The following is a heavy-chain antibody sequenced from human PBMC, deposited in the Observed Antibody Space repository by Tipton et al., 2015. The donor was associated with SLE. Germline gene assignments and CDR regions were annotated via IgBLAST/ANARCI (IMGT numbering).Heavy chain of an antibody. J-gene: IGHJ6*02. CDR2: ISGSGSTI. D-gene: IGHD3/OR15-3a*01. CDR3: ARDLGAGGFFDYPYGMDV. V-gene: IGHV3-48*03. CDR1: GFTFSSYE. Sequence: SLRLSCAASGFTFSSYEMNWVRQAPGKGLEWVSYISGSGSTIYYADSVKGRFTISRDNAKNSLYLQMNSLRAEDTAVYYCARDLGAGGFFDYPYGMDVWGQGTTVTVSS.